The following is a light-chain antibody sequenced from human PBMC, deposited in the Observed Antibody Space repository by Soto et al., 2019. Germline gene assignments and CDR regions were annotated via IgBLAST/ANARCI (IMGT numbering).Light chain of an antibody. Sequence: QSVLTQPPSVSGAPGQRVTISCTGSSSNIGAGYDVHWYQQLPGTAPKLLIYGNSNRPSGVPDRFSGSKSGTSASLAITGLQAEDEADYYCQSYDSSLSASVGGGTKLTVL. CDR1: SSNIGAGYD. CDR2: GNS. V-gene: IGLV1-40*01. J-gene: IGLJ2*01. CDR3: QSYDSSLSAS.